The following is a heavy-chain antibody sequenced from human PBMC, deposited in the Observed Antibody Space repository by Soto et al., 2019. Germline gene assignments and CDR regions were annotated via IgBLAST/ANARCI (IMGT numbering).Heavy chain of an antibody. CDR2: IYYSGST. CDR3: ARESDGCFDP. D-gene: IGHD4-17*01. V-gene: IGHV4-31*03. Sequence: SVTCTVSGGSVSNGGYYWSRIRQPPRKGLEWIGYIYYSGSTYYNPSLKSRVTISVDTSKNQFSLKLSSVTAADTAVYYCARESDGCFDPWCQGTLVTVFS. J-gene: IGHJ5*02. CDR1: GGSVSNGGYY.